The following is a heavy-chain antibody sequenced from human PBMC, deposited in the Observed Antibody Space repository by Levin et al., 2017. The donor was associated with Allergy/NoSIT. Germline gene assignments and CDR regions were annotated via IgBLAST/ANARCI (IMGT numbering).Heavy chain of an antibody. CDR2: ISGSGGST. Sequence: GGSLRLSCAASGFTFSSYAMSWVRQAPGKGLEWVSAISGSGGSTYYADSVKGRFTISRDNSKNTLYLQMNSLRAEDTAVYYCAKLSYYDFWSGYPTYFDYWGQGTLVTVSS. V-gene: IGHV3-23*01. CDR3: AKLSYYDFWSGYPTYFDY. J-gene: IGHJ4*02. CDR1: GFTFSSYA. D-gene: IGHD3-3*01.